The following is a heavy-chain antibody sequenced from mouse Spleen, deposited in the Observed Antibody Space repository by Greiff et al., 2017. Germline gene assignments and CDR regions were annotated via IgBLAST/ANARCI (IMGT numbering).Heavy chain of an antibody. V-gene: IGHV5-9*01. CDR2: ISSGGGNT. J-gene: IGHJ2*01. Sequence: EVMLVESGGGLVKLGGSLKLSCAASGFTFSSYAMSWVRQTPEKRLEWVATISSGGGNTYYPDSVKGRFTISRDNAKNTLYLQMSSLKSEDTAMYYCARHRDYGSGFDYWGQGTTLTVSS. CDR1: GFTFSSYA. D-gene: IGHD1-1*01. CDR3: ARHRDYGSGFDY.